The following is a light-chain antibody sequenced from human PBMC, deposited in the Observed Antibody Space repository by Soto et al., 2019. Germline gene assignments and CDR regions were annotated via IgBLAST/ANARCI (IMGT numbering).Light chain of an antibody. CDR1: QDISDY. Sequence: DIQLTQSPSFLSASVGDRVTITCRVSQDISDYLAWNQQNPEKATMLLIYTSSLLQNGVPSRFSGKASGTQFTLTIRSLQPEDFATYYCQAFNISPLTFGGGTKGEIK. V-gene: IGKV1-9*01. CDR3: QAFNISPLT. CDR2: TSS. J-gene: IGKJ4*01.